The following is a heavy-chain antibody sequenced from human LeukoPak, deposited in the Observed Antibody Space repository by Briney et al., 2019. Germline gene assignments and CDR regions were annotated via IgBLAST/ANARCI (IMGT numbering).Heavy chain of an antibody. D-gene: IGHD3-9*01. CDR1: GGSISSSSYY. Sequence: SETLSLTCTVSGGSISSSSYYWGWIRQPPGKGLEWIGRIYTSGSTNYNPSLKSRVTMSVDTSKNQFSLKLSSVTAADTAVYYCARGLDFDWPNYMDVWGKGTTVTVSS. CDR3: ARGLDFDWPNYMDV. CDR2: IYTSGST. J-gene: IGHJ6*03. V-gene: IGHV4-39*07.